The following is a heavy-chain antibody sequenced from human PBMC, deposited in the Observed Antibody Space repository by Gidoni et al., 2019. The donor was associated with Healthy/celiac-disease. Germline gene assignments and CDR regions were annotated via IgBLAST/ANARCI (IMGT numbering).Heavy chain of an antibody. D-gene: IGHD6-19*01. CDR3: ARASGYSSGWYQVDAFDI. Sequence: QVQLVQSGAEVKKPGASVKVSCKASGYTFPSYYMPWVRQAPGQGLEWMGIINPSGGSTSYAQKFQGRVTMTRDTSTSTVYMELSSLRSEDTAVYYCARASGYSSGWYQVDAFDIWGQGTMVTVSS. V-gene: IGHV1-46*03. CDR2: INPSGGST. J-gene: IGHJ3*02. CDR1: GYTFPSYY.